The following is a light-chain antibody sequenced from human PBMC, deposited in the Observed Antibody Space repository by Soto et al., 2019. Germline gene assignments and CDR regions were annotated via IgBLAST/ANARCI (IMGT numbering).Light chain of an antibody. J-gene: IGLJ2*01. CDR2: SNN. Sequence: QSVLTQPPSASGTPGQRVTISCSGSSSNIGSNAVNWYQQLPGTAPKLLIYSNNRRPPGVPDRFSGSKSGTSASLAISGLQSEDEADYYCAAWDDSLGGVVFGGGTQLTVL. V-gene: IGLV1-44*01. CDR1: SSNIGSNA. CDR3: AAWDDSLGGVV.